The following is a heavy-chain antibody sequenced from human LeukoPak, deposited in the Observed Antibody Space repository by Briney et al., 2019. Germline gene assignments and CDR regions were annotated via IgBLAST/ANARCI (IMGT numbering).Heavy chain of an antibody. J-gene: IGHJ3*02. Sequence: PSETLSLTCTVSGGSISSYYWSWIRQPPGKGLEWIGYIYTSGSTNYNPSLKSRVTISVDTSKNQFSLKLSSVTAADTAVYYCARHVRGRMTFDIWGQGTMVTVPS. CDR3: ARHVRGRMTFDI. CDR1: GGSISSYY. CDR2: IYTSGST. D-gene: IGHD3-10*02. V-gene: IGHV4-4*09.